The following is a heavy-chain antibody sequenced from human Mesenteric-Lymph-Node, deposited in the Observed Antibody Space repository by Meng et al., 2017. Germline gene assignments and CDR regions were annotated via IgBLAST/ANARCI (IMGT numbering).Heavy chain of an antibody. CDR1: GGSISSGDYY. J-gene: IGHJ4*02. V-gene: IGHV4-30-4*01. CDR2: IYYSGST. CDR3: ARGPTTYFDY. Sequence: QGQLKEAGPGLVKPSQTLSLTCTVSGGSISSGDYYLSWIRQPPGKGLEWIGCIYYSGSTYYNPSLKGRDTISVDKSKNQFSLKLSSVTAADTAVYYCARGPTTYFDYWGLGTLVTVSS. D-gene: IGHD4-17*01.